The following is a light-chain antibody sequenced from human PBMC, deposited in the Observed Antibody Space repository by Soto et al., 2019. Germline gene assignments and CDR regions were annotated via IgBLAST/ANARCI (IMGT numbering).Light chain of an antibody. Sequence: DIQITQSPSSLSASVGDRVTITCRASQSISSYLNWYQQKQGKAPKLLIYDASNLETGVPSRFSGSGSGTDFNLPISRLQPEDIETYYCQQSDSLPRTFGQGTKVDIK. V-gene: IGKV1-33*01. J-gene: IGKJ1*01. CDR1: QSISSY. CDR2: DAS. CDR3: QQSDSLPRT.